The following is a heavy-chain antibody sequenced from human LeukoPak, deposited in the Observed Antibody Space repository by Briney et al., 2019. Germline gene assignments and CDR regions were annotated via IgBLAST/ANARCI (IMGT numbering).Heavy chain of an antibody. CDR2: ISGSGGST. Sequence: GGSLRLSCAASGFTFSSYAMSWVRQAPGKGLEWVSAISGSGGSTYYADSVKGRFTISRDNSKNTLYLQMNSLRAEDTAVYYCARDRRLLGPNYYYYGMDVWGQGTTVTVSS. CDR1: GFTFSSYA. CDR3: ARDRRLLGPNYYYYGMDV. V-gene: IGHV3-23*01. J-gene: IGHJ6*02. D-gene: IGHD3-16*01.